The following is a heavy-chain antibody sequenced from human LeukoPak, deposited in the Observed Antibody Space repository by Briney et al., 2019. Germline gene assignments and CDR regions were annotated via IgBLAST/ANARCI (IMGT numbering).Heavy chain of an antibody. V-gene: IGHV3-21*01. Sequence: GGSLILSCAASGFTFSSYRMNWVRQAPGKGLEWVPSISSISSYIYYAHPVKGHLTISRDNAKDALYLQMNSLRAEDTAVYYGARDKRRGAYYYDSSVSYLGEFDPWGQGTLVTVST. CDR1: GFTFSSYR. CDR2: ISSISSYI. D-gene: IGHD3-22*01. J-gene: IGHJ5*02. CDR3: ARDKRRGAYYYDSSVSYLGEFDP.